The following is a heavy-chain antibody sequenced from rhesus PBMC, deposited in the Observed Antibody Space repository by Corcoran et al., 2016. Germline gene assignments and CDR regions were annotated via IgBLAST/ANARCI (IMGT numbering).Heavy chain of an antibody. Sequence: QVQLQESGPGLVKPSETVSLTCTVSGGSLSGCYYWSWIRPPPGKGLEWIGGVYGVGANNYDNPSRQSRVTISKDTSKNQFSLSLRSVTAADTAVYYCARRRSSGWGFDFWGQGVLVTVSS. CDR1: GGSLSGCYY. V-gene: IGHV4-143*01. D-gene: IGHD6-31*01. CDR3: ARRRSSGWGFDF. CDR2: VYGVGANN. J-gene: IGHJ4*01.